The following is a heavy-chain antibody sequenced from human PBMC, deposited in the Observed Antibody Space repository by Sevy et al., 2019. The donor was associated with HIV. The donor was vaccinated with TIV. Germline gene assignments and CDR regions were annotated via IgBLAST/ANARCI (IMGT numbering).Heavy chain of an antibody. D-gene: IGHD5-12*01. CDR2: INTLSGGT. V-gene: IGHV1-2*02. CDR3: ARGFSGYDLFPSGFDY. J-gene: IGHJ4*02. Sequence: ASVKVSCKASGYTFTGYYMHWVRQTPGQGLEWVGWINTLSGGTNYAQKFQGRATMTRDTSISTAYMEVTRLRSDDTAVFYWARGFSGYDLFPSGFDYWGQGTLVTVSS. CDR1: GYTFTGYY.